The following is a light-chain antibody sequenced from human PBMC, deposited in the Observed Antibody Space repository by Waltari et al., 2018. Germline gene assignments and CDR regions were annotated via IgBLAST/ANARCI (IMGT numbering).Light chain of an antibody. J-gene: IGKJ2*01. CDR2: GAS. Sequence: EIVMTQSPATLSVSPGERATLPCRASQSVSSNLAWYQQKPGQAPRLLIYGASTRATGIPARFSGSGSGTEFTLTISSLQSEDFAVYYCQQCNSWPPVTFGQGTKLEIK. V-gene: IGKV3-15*01. CDR3: QQCNSWPPVT. CDR1: QSVSSN.